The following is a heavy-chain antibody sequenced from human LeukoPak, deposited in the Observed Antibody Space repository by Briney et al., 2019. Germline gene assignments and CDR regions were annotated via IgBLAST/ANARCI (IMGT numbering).Heavy chain of an antibody. Sequence: SETLSLTCAVYGGSFSGYYWSWIRQPPGKGLEWIGEINHSGSTNYNPSLKSRVTISVDTSKNQFSLKLSSVTAADTAVYYCARAIWWPYYYYYGMDVWGQGTTVTVSS. J-gene: IGHJ6*02. CDR2: INHSGST. V-gene: IGHV4-34*01. CDR3: ARAIWWPYYYYYGMDV. D-gene: IGHD5-12*01. CDR1: GGSFSGYY.